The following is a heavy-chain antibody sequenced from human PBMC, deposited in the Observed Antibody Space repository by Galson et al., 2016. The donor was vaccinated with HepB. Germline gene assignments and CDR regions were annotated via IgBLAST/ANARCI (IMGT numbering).Heavy chain of an antibody. V-gene: IGHV3-53*01. CDR2: IYSGGST. CDR1: GFTVSSNY. CDR3: ASLGSLGSFSRGLY. Sequence: SLRLSCAASGFTVSSNYMSWVRQAPGKGLEWVSVIYSGGSTYYADSAKGRCTITRDKSKNTLYLQMNSLRAEDTAVYYCASLGSLGSFSRGLYWGQGTLGTVSS. D-gene: IGHD3-10*01. J-gene: IGHJ4*02.